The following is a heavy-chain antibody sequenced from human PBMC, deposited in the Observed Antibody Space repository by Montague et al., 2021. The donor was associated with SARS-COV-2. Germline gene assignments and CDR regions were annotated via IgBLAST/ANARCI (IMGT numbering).Heavy chain of an antibody. CDR2: INHSGST. D-gene: IGHD3-22*01. J-gene: IGHJ4*02. V-gene: IGHV4-34*01. Sequence: SETLSLTCAVYGGSFSVCYWSWIRQPPGKGLEWIGEINHSGSTNYNPSLKSRVTISSDTSKNQFSLKLNSVTAADTAVYFCVVVARAMRPRSDYWGQGTLVTVSS. CDR1: GGSFSVCY. CDR3: VVVARAMRPRSDY.